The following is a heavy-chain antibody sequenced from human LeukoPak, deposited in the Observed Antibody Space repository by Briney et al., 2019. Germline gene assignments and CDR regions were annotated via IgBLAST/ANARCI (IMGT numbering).Heavy chain of an antibody. D-gene: IGHD6-13*01. CDR2: IWYDGSNK. J-gene: IGHJ4*02. CDR3: ARGSTAAGTRKHFDY. Sequence: GSLRLSCAASGFTFSSYSMHWVRQAPGKGLEWVAVIWYDGSNKYYADSVKGRFTISRDNSKNTLYLQMNSLRAEDTAVYYCARGSTAAGTRKHFDYWGQGTLVTVSS. CDR1: GFTFSSYS. V-gene: IGHV3-33*01.